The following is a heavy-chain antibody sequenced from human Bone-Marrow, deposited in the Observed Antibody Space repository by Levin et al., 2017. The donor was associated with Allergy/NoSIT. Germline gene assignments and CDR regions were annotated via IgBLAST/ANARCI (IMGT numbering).Heavy chain of an antibody. V-gene: IGHV3-21*01. CDR1: GFTFSSYS. J-gene: IGHJ6*04. Sequence: GGSLRLSCAASGFTFSSYSMNWVRQAPGKGLEWVSSISSSSSYIYYADSVKGRFTISRDNAKNSLYLQMNSLRAEDTAVYYGARGGYSNRYYGMDVWGKGTTVTVSS. CDR2: ISSSSSYI. CDR3: ARGGYSNRYYGMDV. D-gene: IGHD4-11*01.